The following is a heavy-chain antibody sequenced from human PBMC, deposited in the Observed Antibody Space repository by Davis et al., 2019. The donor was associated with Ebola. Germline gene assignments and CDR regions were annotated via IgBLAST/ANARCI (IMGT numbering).Heavy chain of an antibody. D-gene: IGHD3-10*01. CDR2: INPKTGAA. CDR3: ARGPFGGVRGAYYYYYGMDV. J-gene: IGHJ6*04. Sequence: ASVKVSCKASGYTFTAFFIHWVRQSPGQGLEWMGRINPKTGAAKYLQKFQGRVTMTRDSSIDTAYMELGSLRSEDTAVYYCARGPFGGVRGAYYYYYGMDVWGKGTTVTVSS. CDR1: GYTFTAFF. V-gene: IGHV1-2*06.